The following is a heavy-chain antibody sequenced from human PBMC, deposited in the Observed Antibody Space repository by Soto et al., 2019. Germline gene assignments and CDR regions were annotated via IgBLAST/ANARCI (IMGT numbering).Heavy chain of an antibody. J-gene: IGHJ4*02. CDR2: IDPTHGST. V-gene: IGHV1-46*01. D-gene: IGHD3-22*01. CDR3: ARVPYDTTGYYAF. Sequence: ASVKVSCKXAGYTFTTYYMHWVRQAPGQGLEWMGVIDPTHGSTTYAQKFQGRVTMTSDTSTNTVYMELSSLKSEDTAVYYCARVPYDTTGYYAFWGQGTLVTVSS. CDR1: GYTFTTYY.